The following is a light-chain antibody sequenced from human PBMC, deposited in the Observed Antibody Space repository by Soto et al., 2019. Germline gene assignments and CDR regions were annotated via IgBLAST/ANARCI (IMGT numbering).Light chain of an antibody. CDR1: QSISSY. Sequence: DLQVTQSPSSLSASVGDRVTITCRASQSISSYLNWYQQKPGKAPKLLIYAASSLQSGVPSRFSGSGSGTEFTLTISSLQPEDFATYYCQQSYSVLYTFGQGTKLEIK. CDR2: AAS. J-gene: IGKJ2*01. V-gene: IGKV1-39*01. CDR3: QQSYSVLYT.